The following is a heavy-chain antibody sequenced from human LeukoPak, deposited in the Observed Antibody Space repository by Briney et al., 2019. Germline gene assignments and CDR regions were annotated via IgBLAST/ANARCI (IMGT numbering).Heavy chain of an antibody. J-gene: IGHJ6*02. Sequence: SETLSPTCTVSGGSISSYYWSWIRQPPGKGLEWIGYIYYSGSTNYNPSLKSRVTISVDTSKNQFSLKLSSVTAADTAVYYCARPNYYYGMDVWGQGTTVTVSS. V-gene: IGHV4-59*08. CDR1: GGSISSYY. CDR2: IYYSGST. CDR3: ARPNYYYGMDV.